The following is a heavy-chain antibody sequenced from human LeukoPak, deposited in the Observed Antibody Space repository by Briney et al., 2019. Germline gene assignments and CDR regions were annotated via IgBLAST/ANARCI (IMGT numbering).Heavy chain of an antibody. CDR1: GFTFSSYS. J-gene: IGHJ4*02. V-gene: IGHV3-21*01. CDR2: ISSRSSYI. Sequence: GGSLRLSCAASGFTFSSYSMNWVRQAPGKGLEWVSSISSRSSYIYYADSVKGRFTISRDNAKHSLYLQMNSLRAEDTAVYYCARDNKVVPAATYDYWGQGTLVTVSS. D-gene: IGHD2-2*01. CDR3: ARDNKVVPAATYDY.